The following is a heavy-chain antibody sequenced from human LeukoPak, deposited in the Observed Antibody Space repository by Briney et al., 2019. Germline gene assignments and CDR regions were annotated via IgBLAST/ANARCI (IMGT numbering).Heavy chain of an antibody. CDR2: VSYDGSNK. Sequence: GGSLRLSCAASGFTFSSYAMHWVRQAPGKGLEWVAVVSYDGSNKYYADSVKGRFTISRDNSKNTLYLQMNSLRAKDTAVYYCARDGFLRQLQWLVPYYFDYWGQGTLVTVSS. CDR1: GFTFSSYA. J-gene: IGHJ4*02. D-gene: IGHD6-19*01. CDR3: ARDGFLRQLQWLVPYYFDY. V-gene: IGHV3-30-3*01.